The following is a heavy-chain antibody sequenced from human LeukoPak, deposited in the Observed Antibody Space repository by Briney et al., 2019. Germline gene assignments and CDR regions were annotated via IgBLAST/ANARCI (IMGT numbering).Heavy chain of an antibody. D-gene: IGHD6-6*01. CDR2: INHSGST. J-gene: IGHJ2*01. V-gene: IGHV4-34*01. Sequence: SETLSLTCTVSGGSISSYYWSWIRQPPGKGLEWIGEINHSGSTNYNPSLKSRVTISVDTSKNQFSLKLSSVTAADTAVYYCARGAARPARYFDLWGRGTLVTVSS. CDR1: GGSISSYY. CDR3: ARGAARPARYFDL.